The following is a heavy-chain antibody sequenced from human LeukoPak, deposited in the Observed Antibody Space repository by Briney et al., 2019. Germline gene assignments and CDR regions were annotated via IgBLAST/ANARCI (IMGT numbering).Heavy chain of an antibody. J-gene: IGHJ4*02. CDR1: GGSISSGNYY. D-gene: IGHD6-13*01. V-gene: IGHV4-31*03. CDR2: IYYSGST. Sequence: SQTLSLTCTVSGGSISSGNYYWSWIRQHPGKGLEWIGYIYYSGSTYYKPSLKSRVTISVDTSKNQFSLKVIPVTAADTAVYYCARFVAAADYFDYWGQGTLVTISS. CDR3: ARFVAAADYFDY.